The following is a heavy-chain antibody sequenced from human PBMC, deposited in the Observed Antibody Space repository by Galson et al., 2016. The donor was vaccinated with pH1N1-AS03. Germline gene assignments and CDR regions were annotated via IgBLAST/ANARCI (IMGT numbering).Heavy chain of an antibody. J-gene: IGHJ4*02. D-gene: IGHD5/OR15-5a*01. V-gene: IGHV3-21*01. CDR3: AKAAEFASTTYDFEY. Sequence: SLRLSCAASGFSFSSHSMNWVRQAPGKGLEWVSAISFSSTYIYYADSVQGRFTISRDDAKNSLHLQMNSLRAEDTAVYYCAKAAEFASTTYDFEYWGQGTLVTVTS. CDR2: ISFSSTYI. CDR1: GFSFSSHS.